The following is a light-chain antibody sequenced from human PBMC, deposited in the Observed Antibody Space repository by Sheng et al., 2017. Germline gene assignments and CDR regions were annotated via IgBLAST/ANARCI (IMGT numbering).Light chain of an antibody. Sequence: SFELTQPPSVSVSPGQTASITCSGDRLGDKFASWYQQKPGQSPVLVIYQDNTRPSGIPERFSGSSSGNTATLTISGTQAMDEADYYCQAWDSTVVFGGGTKLTVL. CDR1: RLGDKF. J-gene: IGLJ3*02. V-gene: IGLV3-1*01. CDR2: QDN. CDR3: QAWDSTVV.